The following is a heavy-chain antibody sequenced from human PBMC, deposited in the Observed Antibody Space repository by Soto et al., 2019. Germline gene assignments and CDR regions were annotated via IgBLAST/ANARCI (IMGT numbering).Heavy chain of an antibody. V-gene: IGHV3-30*03. CDR2: ISYDESNK. CDR1: RFTFSSYG. J-gene: IGHJ6*02. D-gene: IGHD1-1*01. CDR3: ATLDDTRISYLYGLDI. Sequence: QVQLVESGGGVVQPGRSLRLSCAVSRFTFSSYGMHWVRQAPGKGLEWVAFISYDESNKYYADSVKGRFTISRDNSKNTLYLQMNSLRPEDTAVYYCATLDDTRISYLYGLDIWGQGTTVTVSS.